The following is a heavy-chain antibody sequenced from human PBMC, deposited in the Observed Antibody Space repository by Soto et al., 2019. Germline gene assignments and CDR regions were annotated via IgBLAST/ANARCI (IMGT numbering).Heavy chain of an antibody. J-gene: IGHJ4*02. CDR2: ISANGSDT. V-gene: IGHV3-30-3*01. Sequence: GESLRLSCAASGFTFSSYAMHWVRQAPGKGLEWVALISANGSDTDYADSVKGRFYISRDNSKNTVSLHMNSLRAEDTAVYYCARRGHGPYFVYWGQGTLVTVSS. D-gene: IGHD2-8*01. CDR1: GFTFSSYA. CDR3: ARRGHGPYFVY.